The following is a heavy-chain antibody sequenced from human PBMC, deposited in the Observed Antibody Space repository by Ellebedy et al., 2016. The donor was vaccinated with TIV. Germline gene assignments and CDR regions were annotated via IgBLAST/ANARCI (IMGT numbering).Heavy chain of an antibody. D-gene: IGHD4-11*01. J-gene: IGHJ4*02. Sequence: PGGSLRLSCAASGFTFSNYAMNWVRQAPGKGLEWVSGISWNSGDIAYADSVKGRFTIFRDNAKNSLYLRMNSLRPEDTAFYYCALLSGRAVTTYGYWGQGTLVTVSS. CDR2: ISWNSGDI. V-gene: IGHV3-9*01. CDR1: GFTFSNYA. CDR3: ALLSGRAVTTYGY.